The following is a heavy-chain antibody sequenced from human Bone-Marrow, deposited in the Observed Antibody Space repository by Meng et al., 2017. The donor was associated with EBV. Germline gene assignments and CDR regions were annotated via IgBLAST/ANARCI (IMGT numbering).Heavy chain of an antibody. Sequence: VQLVQSGADVEKPWASVKVPCKASGYTFTGYYMHWVRQAPGQGLEWMGRINPNSGGTNYAQKFQGRVTMTRDTSISTAYMELSRLRSDDTAVYYCARVFLDYGSGSIDYWGQGTLVTVSS. D-gene: IGHD3-10*01. CDR1: GYTFTGYY. CDR2: INPNSGGT. CDR3: ARVFLDYGSGSIDY. V-gene: IGHV1-2*06. J-gene: IGHJ4*02.